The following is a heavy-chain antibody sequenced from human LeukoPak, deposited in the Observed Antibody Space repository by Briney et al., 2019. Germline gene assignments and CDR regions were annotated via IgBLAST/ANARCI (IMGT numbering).Heavy chain of an antibody. CDR2: ISGSGGST. J-gene: IGHJ4*02. Sequence: PGGSLRLSCAASGFTFSSYAMSWVRQAPGKGLEWVSAISGSGGSTYYADSVKGRFTISRDNSKNTLYLQMNSLRAEDTAVYYCARARGSGYYYDSSGFAPFALYFDYWGQGTLVTVSS. V-gene: IGHV3-23*01. CDR1: GFTFSSYA. D-gene: IGHD3-22*01. CDR3: ARARGSGYYYDSSGFAPFALYFDY.